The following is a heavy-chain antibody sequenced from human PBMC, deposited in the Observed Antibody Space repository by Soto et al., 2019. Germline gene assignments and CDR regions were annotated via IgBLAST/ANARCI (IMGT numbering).Heavy chain of an antibody. Sequence: QVQLVESGGCVVQPGRSLRLSCAASGFTFRSDAMHWVRRAPGKGLEWMAVMSYDGSNKYYADSVKGRFTISRDNSKNTLYLQMNSLRPEDTALYYCAKDGGAYWGQGTLVIVSS. CDR3: AKDGGAY. D-gene: IGHD3-16*01. CDR1: GFTFRSDA. V-gene: IGHV3-30-3*01. CDR2: MSYDGSNK. J-gene: IGHJ4*02.